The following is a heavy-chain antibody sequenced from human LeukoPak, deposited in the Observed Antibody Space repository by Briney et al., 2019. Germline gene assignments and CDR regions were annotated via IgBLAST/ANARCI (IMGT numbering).Heavy chain of an antibody. CDR3: ARDNGLGVAGTHRGMDV. V-gene: IGHV4-31*03. Sequence: SETLSLTCTVSGGSISSGGYYWSWIRQHPGKGLEWIGYIYYSGSTYYNPSLKSRVTISVDTSKNQFSLKLSSVTAADTAVYYCARDNGLGVAGTHRGMDVWGQGTTVTVSS. J-gene: IGHJ6*02. CDR2: IYYSGST. D-gene: IGHD3-3*01. CDR1: GGSISSGGYY.